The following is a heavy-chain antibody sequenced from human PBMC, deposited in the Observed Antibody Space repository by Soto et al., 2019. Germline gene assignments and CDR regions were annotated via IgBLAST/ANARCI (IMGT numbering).Heavy chain of an antibody. Sequence: PSETLSLTCSVSGGSVSSGSTYWTWIRQPPGKGLEWIGYIYFSGSTNYNPSLKSRVTISVDTSKNQFSLKLSSVTAADTAVYYCARVGYYDSSGYSRGPFDYWGQGTRVTVSS. J-gene: IGHJ4*02. CDR3: ARVGYYDSSGYSRGPFDY. V-gene: IGHV4-61*01. CDR1: GGSVSSGSTY. CDR2: IYFSGST. D-gene: IGHD3-22*01.